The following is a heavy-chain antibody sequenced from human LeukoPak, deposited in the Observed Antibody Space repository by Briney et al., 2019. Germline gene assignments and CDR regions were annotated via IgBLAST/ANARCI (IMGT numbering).Heavy chain of an antibody. V-gene: IGHV3-30*03. CDR1: GFTLSSYA. CDR2: ISYDGSNK. J-gene: IGHJ4*02. CDR3: ARDLMGIAYRGAFYY. Sequence: GGSLRLSCAASGFTLSSYAMSWVRQAPGKGLGWVAVISYDGSNKYYADSVKGRFTISRDNAKNSLYLQMNSLRAEDTAVYYCARDLMGIAYRGAFYYWGQGTLVTVSS. D-gene: IGHD6-13*01.